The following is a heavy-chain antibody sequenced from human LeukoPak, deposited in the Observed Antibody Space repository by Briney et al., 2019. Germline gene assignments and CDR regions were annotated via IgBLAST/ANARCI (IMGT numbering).Heavy chain of an antibody. CDR1: GGSISSYY. D-gene: IGHD3-22*01. CDR3: ARVGYYDSSGYYYYYGMDV. CDR2: IYYSGST. Sequence: PSETLSLTCTVSGGSISSYYWSWIRQPPGKGLEWIGYIYYSGSTNYNPSLKSRVTISVDKSKNQFSLKLSSVTAADTAVYYCARVGYYDSSGYYYYYGMDVWGQGTTVTVSS. V-gene: IGHV4-59*12. J-gene: IGHJ6*02.